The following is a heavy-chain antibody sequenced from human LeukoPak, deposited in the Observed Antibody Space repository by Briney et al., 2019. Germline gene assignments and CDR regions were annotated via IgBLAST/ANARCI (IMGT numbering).Heavy chain of an antibody. CDR3: ARIRESLGLGAFDI. CDR2: INSDGSTT. J-gene: IGHJ3*02. CDR1: GFSFSNYW. V-gene: IGHV3-74*03. D-gene: IGHD7-27*01. Sequence: GVSLRLSCAASGFSFSNYWMCWVRQAPGKGLVCVSRINSDGSTTTYADSVKGRFTISRDNAKNTLYLQMNSLRAEDSALYYCARIRESLGLGAFDIWGQGTMVTVSS.